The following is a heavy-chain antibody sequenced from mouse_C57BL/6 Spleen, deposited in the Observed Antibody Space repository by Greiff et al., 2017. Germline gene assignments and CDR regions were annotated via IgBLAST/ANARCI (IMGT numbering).Heavy chain of an antibody. D-gene: IGHD2-3*01. J-gene: IGHJ4*01. CDR3: ARTDDGYYDAMDY. CDR1: GYTFTSYN. CDR2: IYPGNGDT. Sequence: QVQLQQSGAELVRPGASVKMSCKASGYTFTSYNMQWVKQTPRQGLEWIGAIYPGNGDTSYNQKFKGKATLTVDKSSSTAYMQLSSLTSEDSAVYFCARTDDGYYDAMDYWGQGTSVTVSS. V-gene: IGHV1-12*01.